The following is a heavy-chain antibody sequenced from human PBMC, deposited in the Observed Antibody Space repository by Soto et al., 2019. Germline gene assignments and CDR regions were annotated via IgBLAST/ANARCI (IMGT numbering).Heavy chain of an antibody. V-gene: IGHV3-48*01. CDR2: ISSSSSTI. Sequence: GGSLRLSCAASGFTFSSYSMNWVRQAPGKGLEWVSYISSSSSTIYYADSAKGRFTISRDNAKNSLYLQMNSLRAEDTAVYYCARTPRYSNWIFDYWGQGTLVTVSS. CDR1: GFTFSSYS. J-gene: IGHJ4*02. D-gene: IGHD4-4*01. CDR3: ARTPRYSNWIFDY.